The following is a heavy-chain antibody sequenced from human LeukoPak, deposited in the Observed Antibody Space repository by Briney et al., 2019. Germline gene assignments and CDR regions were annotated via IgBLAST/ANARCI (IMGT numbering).Heavy chain of an antibody. Sequence: GGSLRLSCAASGFTFSSYAMHWVRQAPGKGLEWVAVISYDGSNKYYADSVKGRFTISRDNSKNTLYLQMNSLRAEDTAVYYCAREHSGWNGGYYYHYYGMDVWGQGTTVTVSS. CDR1: GFTFSSYA. V-gene: IGHV3-30*04. CDR3: AREHSGWNGGYYYHYYGMDV. CDR2: ISYDGSNK. D-gene: IGHD6-19*01. J-gene: IGHJ6*02.